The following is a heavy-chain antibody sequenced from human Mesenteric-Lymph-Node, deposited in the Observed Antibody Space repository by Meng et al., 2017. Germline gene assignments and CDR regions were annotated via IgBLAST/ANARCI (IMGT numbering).Heavy chain of an antibody. D-gene: IGHD5-18*01. Sequence: QVQLAESGPGLVKPSPTLSLTCTVSGGSISSGGYYWSWIRQPPGKGLEWIGENNHRGAAKYNPSLQSRVTISVDTSKNQFSLKLTSVTAADTAVYYCARGGYYSFDYWGQGTLVTVSS. CDR2: NNHRGAA. J-gene: IGHJ4*02. V-gene: IGHV4-31*03. CDR3: ARGGYYSFDY. CDR1: GGSISSGGYY.